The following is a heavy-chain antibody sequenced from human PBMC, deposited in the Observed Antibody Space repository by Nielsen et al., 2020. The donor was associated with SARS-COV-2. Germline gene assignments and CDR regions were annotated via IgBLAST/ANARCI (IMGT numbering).Heavy chain of an antibody. D-gene: IGHD3-10*01. J-gene: IGHJ3*02. CDR2: ISGSGGST. CDR3: AKGLWFGELLNAFDI. Sequence: GESLKISCAASGFTFSSYAMSWVRQVPGKGLEWVSAISGSGGSTYYADSVKGRFTISRDNSKNTLYLQMNSLRAEDTAVYYCAKGLWFGELLNAFDIWGQGTMVTVSS. V-gene: IGHV3-23*01. CDR1: GFTFSSYA.